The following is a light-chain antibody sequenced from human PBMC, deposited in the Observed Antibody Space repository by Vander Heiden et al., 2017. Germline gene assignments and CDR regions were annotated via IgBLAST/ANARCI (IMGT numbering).Light chain of an antibody. J-gene: IGKJ1*01. CDR3: QQYNSYSGT. Sequence: DIPMTHSPSTLSASVGDRVTITCRASQSISSWLAWYQQKPGKAPKLLIYKASSLESGVPSMFSGSGSGTEFTLTISSLQPDDFATYYCQQYNSYSGTFGQGTKVEIK. V-gene: IGKV1-5*03. CDR2: KAS. CDR1: QSISSW.